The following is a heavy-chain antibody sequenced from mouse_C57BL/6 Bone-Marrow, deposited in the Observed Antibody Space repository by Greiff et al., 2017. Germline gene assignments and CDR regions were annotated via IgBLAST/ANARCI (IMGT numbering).Heavy chain of an antibody. V-gene: IGHV1-18*01. CDR2: INPNNGGT. CDR1: GYTFTDYN. Sequence: EVQLQQSGPELVKPGASVKIPCKASGYTFTDYNMDWVKQSHGKSLEWIGDINPNNGGTIYNQKFKGKATLTVDKSSSTAYMELRSLTSEDTAVYYCAREVVTPTGAWFAYWGQGTLVTVSA. D-gene: IGHD4-1*02. CDR3: AREVVTPTGAWFAY. J-gene: IGHJ3*01.